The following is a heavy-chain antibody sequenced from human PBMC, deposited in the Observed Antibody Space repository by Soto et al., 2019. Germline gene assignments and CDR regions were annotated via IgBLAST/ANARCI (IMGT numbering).Heavy chain of an antibody. J-gene: IGHJ3*02. D-gene: IGHD3-22*01. CDR1: GFTVSTNY. CDR2: IFASGKT. Sequence: EAQLVESGGGLIQPGGSLRLSCAASGFTVSTNYMAWVRRAAGKGLEWVSVIFASGKTYYADAVKGRFTVSRDNSQNTLFLQTSSLRVEDTAVYYCAGESPGFYGMSFDIWVQGTVVTVSS. CDR3: AGESPGFYGMSFDI. V-gene: IGHV3-53*01.